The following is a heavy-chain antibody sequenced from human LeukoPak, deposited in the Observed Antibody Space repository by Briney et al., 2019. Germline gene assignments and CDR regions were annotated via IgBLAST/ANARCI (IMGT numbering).Heavy chain of an antibody. D-gene: IGHD6-19*01. CDR3: ARGGSLGY. V-gene: IGHV3-7*01. CDR2: INQDGSEK. CDR1: GFTLSSYW. Sequence: PGGSLRLSCAASGFTLSSYWMSWVRQAPGKGLEWVANINQDGSEKSYVDSVKGRFTISRDNAKNSLFLQMNSLRAEDTAVYYCARGGSLGYWGQGTLVTVSS. J-gene: IGHJ4*02.